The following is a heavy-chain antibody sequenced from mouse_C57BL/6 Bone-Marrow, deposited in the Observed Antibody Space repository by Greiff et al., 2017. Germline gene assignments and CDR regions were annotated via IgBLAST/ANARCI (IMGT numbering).Heavy chain of an antibody. D-gene: IGHD1-1*01. CDR2: ISYSGST. Sequence: VQLQQSGPGMVKPSQSLSFTCTVTGYSITSGYDWHWIRHFPGNKLEWMGYISYSGSTNYNPSLKSRISITHDTSKNHFFLKLNSVTTEDTATYYCAREGALVATRYFDVWGTGTTVTVSS. J-gene: IGHJ1*03. V-gene: IGHV3-1*01. CDR1: GYSITSGYD. CDR3: AREGALVATRYFDV.